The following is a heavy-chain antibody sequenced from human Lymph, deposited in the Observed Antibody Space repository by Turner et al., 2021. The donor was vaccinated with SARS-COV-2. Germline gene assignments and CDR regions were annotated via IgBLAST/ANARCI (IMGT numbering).Heavy chain of an antibody. CDR2: ICHSGNT. J-gene: IGHJ4*02. CDR3: ATKYCSGGSCSYFDS. Sequence: QVQLQESGPGVVKPSGTLSLTCSVSGGSISSSKWWNWVRQPPGKGLEWIGEICHSGNTNYNPSLKSRVTTSVDKSKNQFSLKLSSVTAADSAVYYCATKYCSGGSCSYFDSWGQGTLVTVSS. D-gene: IGHD2-15*01. V-gene: IGHV4-4*02. CDR1: GGSISSSKW.